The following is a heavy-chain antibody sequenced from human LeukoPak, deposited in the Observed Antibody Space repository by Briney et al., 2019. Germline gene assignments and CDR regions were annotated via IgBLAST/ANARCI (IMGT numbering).Heavy chain of an antibody. V-gene: IGHV3-23*01. D-gene: IGHD6-19*01. Sequence: PGGSLRLSCAASGLTFSSYAMSWVRQAPGKGLEWVSAISGSGGSTYYADSVKGRFTISRDNSKNTLYLQMNSLRAEDTAVYYCAKDSSSGWYYYYYYMDVWGKGTTVTVSS. CDR1: GLTFSSYA. J-gene: IGHJ6*03. CDR2: ISGSGGST. CDR3: AKDSSSGWYYYYYYMDV.